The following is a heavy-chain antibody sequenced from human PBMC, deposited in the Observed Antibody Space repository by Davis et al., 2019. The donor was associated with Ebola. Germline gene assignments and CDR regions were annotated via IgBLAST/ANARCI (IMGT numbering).Heavy chain of an antibody. D-gene: IGHD6-13*01. CDR1: GGSFSGYY. CDR3: ARHWAGYSSSWFFFDY. J-gene: IGHJ4*02. CDR2: IYYSGST. V-gene: IGHV4-39*01. Sequence: MPGGSLRLSCAVYGGSFSGYYWGWIRQPPGKGLEWIGSIYYSGSTYYNPSLKSRVTISVDTSKNQFSLKLSSVTAADTAVYYCARHWAGYSSSWFFFDYWGQGTLVTVSS.